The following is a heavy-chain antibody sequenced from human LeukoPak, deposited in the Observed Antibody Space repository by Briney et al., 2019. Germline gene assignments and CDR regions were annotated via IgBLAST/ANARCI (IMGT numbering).Heavy chain of an antibody. J-gene: IGHJ4*02. V-gene: IGHV4-59*01. CDR3: ARAPNDDFWSSYADY. D-gene: IGHD3-3*01. Sequence: TSETLSLTCTVSGGSISGYYWSWIRQPPGKGLEWIGYIYYSGSTNYNPSLKSRVTISVDTSKNQFSLKLSSVTAADTAVYYCARAPNDDFWSSYADYWGQGTLVTVSS. CDR2: IYYSGST. CDR1: GGSISGYY.